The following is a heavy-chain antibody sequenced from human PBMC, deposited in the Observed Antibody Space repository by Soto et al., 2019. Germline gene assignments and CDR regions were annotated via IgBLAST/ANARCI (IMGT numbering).Heavy chain of an antibody. Sequence: DTLSLTCAVYGGSFSGYYWSWIRQPPGKGLEWIGEINHSGSTNYNPSLKSRVAISVDTSKNQFSLKLSSVTAADTAVYYCARARQIWPRKTPKNWGQGTQVTVSS. CDR2: INHSGST. V-gene: IGHV4-34*01. D-gene: IGHD5-18*01. J-gene: IGHJ4*02. CDR3: ARARQIWPRKTPKN. CDR1: GGSFSGYY.